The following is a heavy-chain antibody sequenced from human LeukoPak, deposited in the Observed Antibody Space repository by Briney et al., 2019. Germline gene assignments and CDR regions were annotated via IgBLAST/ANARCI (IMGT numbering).Heavy chain of an antibody. CDR3: ARHVPTEGIPFDY. V-gene: IGHV4-39*01. Sequence: PSETMSLTCTVSGGSISSSSYYWGWIRQPPGKGLEWIGEINHSGSTNYNPSLKSRVTISVDTSKNQFSLKLSSVTAADTAVYYCARHVPTEGIPFDYWGQGTLVTVSS. D-gene: IGHD2-2*01. CDR2: INHSGST. J-gene: IGHJ4*02. CDR1: GGSISSSSYY.